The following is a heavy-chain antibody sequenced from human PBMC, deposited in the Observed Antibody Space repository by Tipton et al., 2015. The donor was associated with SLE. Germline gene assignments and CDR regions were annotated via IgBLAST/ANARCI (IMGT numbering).Heavy chain of an antibody. D-gene: IGHD1-14*01. CDR2: ISSSGSTI. V-gene: IGHV3-11*01. Sequence: FLRLSCAASGSTFSDYYMSWIRQAPGKGLERVSYISSSGSTIYYADSVKGRFTISRDNAKNSLYLEMNSLIAEDTAVYYCARDRKTWPQGYFDLWGRGTLVTVSS. J-gene: IGHJ2*01. CDR1: GSTFSDYY. CDR3: ARDRKTWPQGYFDL.